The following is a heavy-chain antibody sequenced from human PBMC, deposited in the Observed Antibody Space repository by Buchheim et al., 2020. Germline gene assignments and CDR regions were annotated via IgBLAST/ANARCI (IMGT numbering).Heavy chain of an antibody. J-gene: IGHJ4*02. CDR1: GFTFSSYS. Sequence: EVQLVESGGGLVQPGGSLRLSCAASGFTFSSYSMNWVRQAPGKGLEWVSYISSSSSTIYYADSVKGRFTISRDKAKNSLYLQMNSLRAEDTAVYYCARDRFPGIEGYFDYWGQGTL. D-gene: IGHD1-26*01. CDR3: ARDRFPGIEGYFDY. CDR2: ISSSSSTI. V-gene: IGHV3-48*01.